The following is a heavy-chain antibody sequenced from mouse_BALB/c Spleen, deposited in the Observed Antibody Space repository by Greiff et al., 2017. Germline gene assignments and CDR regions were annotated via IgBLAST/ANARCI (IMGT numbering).Heavy chain of an antibody. D-gene: IGHD2-4*01. CDR2: IWSGGST. Sequence: VKLMESGPGLVQPSQSLSITCTVSGFSLTSYGVHWVRQSPGKGLEWLGVIWSGGSTDYNAAFISRLSISKDNSKSQVFFKMNSLQANDTAIYYCAREGVYDYAWFAYWGQGTLVTVSA. V-gene: IGHV2-2*02. J-gene: IGHJ3*01. CDR3: AREGVYDYAWFAY. CDR1: GFSLTSYG.